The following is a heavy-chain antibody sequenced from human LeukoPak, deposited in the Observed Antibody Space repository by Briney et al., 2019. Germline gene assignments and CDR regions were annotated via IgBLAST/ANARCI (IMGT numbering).Heavy chain of an antibody. J-gene: IGHJ4*02. D-gene: IGHD3-10*01. CDR2: ISSSSSYI. Sequence: GGSLRLSCAASGFTFSSYSMNWVRQAPGKGLEWVSSISSSSSYIYYADSVKGRFTISRDNAKNSLYLQMNSLRAEDTAVYYCARDGAYYGSGSYYNLFDYWGQGTLVTVS. CDR3: ARDGAYYGSGSYYNLFDY. V-gene: IGHV3-21*01. CDR1: GFTFSSYS.